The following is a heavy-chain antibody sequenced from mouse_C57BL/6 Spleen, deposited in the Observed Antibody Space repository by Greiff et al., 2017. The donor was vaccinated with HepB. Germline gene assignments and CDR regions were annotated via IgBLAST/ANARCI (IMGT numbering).Heavy chain of an antibody. CDR1: GYTFTSYW. J-gene: IGHJ4*01. Sequence: QVQLQQPGAELVRPGSSVKLSCKASGYTFTSYWMDWVKQRPGQGLEWIGNIYPSDSETHYNQKFKDKATLTVDKSSSTAYMQLSSLTSEDSAVYYCARKGFTKAMDYWGQGTSVTVSS. CDR2: IYPSDSET. CDR3: ARKGFTKAMDY. V-gene: IGHV1-61*01.